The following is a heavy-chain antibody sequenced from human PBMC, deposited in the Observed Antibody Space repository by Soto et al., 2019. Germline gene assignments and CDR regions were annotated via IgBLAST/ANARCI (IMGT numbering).Heavy chain of an antibody. CDR3: ARQDAYSRTTKTGSAP. CDR2: IYDSGST. D-gene: IGHD6-13*01. V-gene: IGHV4-30-2*04. Sequence: PGQGLEGIGYIYDSGSTYYNTSLKSRVTISVETSKNQFSLKLSSVTAADTAVYYCARQDAYSRTTKTGSAPLGQGSPVTVSS. J-gene: IGHJ5*02.